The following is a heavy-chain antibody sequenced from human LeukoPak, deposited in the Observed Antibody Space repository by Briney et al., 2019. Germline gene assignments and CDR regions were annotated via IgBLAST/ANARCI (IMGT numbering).Heavy chain of an antibody. V-gene: IGHV5-51*01. CDR1: GSSFNFYW. J-gene: IGHJ4*02. D-gene: IGHD3-10*01. Sequence: PGESLQISCQGSGSSFNFYWIGWVRQLPGKGLEWMGIIYPGDSSTRYSPSFQGQVNISADKSITTASLQWSSLKASDTAMYYCARQLYYGSGTPPPARADYWGQGTLVTVSS. CDR3: ARQLYYGSGTPPPARADY. CDR2: IYPGDSST.